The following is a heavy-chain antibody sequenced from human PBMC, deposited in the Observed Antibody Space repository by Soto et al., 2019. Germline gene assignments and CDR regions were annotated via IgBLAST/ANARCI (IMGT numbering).Heavy chain of an antibody. CDR2: ISYDGSNQ. D-gene: IGHD6-13*01. CDR1: GFTFSSYG. J-gene: IGHJ6*02. V-gene: IGHV3-30*18. CDR3: EKEELDSTSWYTYGMDV. Sequence: GGSLRLSCAASGFTFSSYGMHWVRQAPGKGLEWVAVISYDGSNQYYADSVKGRFTISRDNSKNTLYLQMNSLRAEDTAVYYYEKEELDSTSWYTYGMDVWGQGTTVTVSS.